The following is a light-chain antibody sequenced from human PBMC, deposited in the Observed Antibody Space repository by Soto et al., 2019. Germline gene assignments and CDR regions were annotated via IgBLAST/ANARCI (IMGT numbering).Light chain of an antibody. V-gene: IGKV3-20*01. CDR3: QQYGSSLLT. CDR1: QSVSSSY. Sequence: EIELTQSPGTLSLTPGEGATLSCRASQSVSSSYLAWYQQKPGQAPRLLIYGASNRATGIPDRFSGSGSGTDFTLTIGRLEAEDFAVYYCQQYGSSLLTFGGGTKVEIK. CDR2: GAS. J-gene: IGKJ4*01.